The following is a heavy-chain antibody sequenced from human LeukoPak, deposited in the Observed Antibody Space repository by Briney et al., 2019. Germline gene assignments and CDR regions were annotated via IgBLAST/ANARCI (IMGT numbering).Heavy chain of an antibody. CDR1: GYTFTSYD. CDR3: ARGGYYGSGSHNWFDP. Sequence: GASVKVSCKASGYTFTSYDINWVRQATGQGLEWMGWMNPNSGNTGYAQKFQGRVTMTRNTSISTAYMEPSSLRSEDTAVYYCARGGYYGSGSHNWFDPWGQGTLVTVSS. D-gene: IGHD3-10*01. V-gene: IGHV1-8*01. J-gene: IGHJ5*02. CDR2: MNPNSGNT.